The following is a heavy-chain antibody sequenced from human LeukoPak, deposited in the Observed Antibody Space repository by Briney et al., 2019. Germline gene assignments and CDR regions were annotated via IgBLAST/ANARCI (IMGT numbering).Heavy chain of an antibody. Sequence: GGSLRLSCAASGFTFSSYSMNWVRQAPGKGLEWVSSISSSSSYIYYADSVKGRFTISRDNAKNSLYLQMNSLRAEDTAVYYCARGPQYYDFWSGYYPGWYFDFWGRGTLVTVSS. J-gene: IGHJ2*01. V-gene: IGHV3-21*01. CDR3: ARGPQYYDFWSGYYPGWYFDF. CDR2: ISSSSSYI. CDR1: GFTFSSYS. D-gene: IGHD3-3*01.